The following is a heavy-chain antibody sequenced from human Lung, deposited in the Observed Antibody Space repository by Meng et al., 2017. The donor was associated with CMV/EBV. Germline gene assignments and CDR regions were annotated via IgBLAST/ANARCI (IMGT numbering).Heavy chain of an antibody. CDR2: ISSSSSYI. V-gene: IGHV3-21*01. J-gene: IGHJ6*02. D-gene: IGHD3-3*01. CDR3: ARDHYDFWSGYYLYYYYGMDV. Sequence: GEXXKISCAASGFTFSSYSMNWARQAPGKGLEWVSSISSSSSYIYYADSVKGRFTISRDNAKNSLYLQMNSLRAEDTAVYYCARDHYDFWSGYYLYYYYGMDVXGQGXTVTVSS. CDR1: GFTFSSYS.